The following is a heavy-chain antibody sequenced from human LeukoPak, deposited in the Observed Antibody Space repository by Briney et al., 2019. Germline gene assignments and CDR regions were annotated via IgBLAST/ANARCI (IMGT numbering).Heavy chain of an antibody. CDR3: ARVRYSSGGTAFDI. J-gene: IGHJ3*02. CDR2: IYYSGSS. V-gene: IGHV4-59*01. CDR1: GGSISSYY. Sequence: SETLSLTCTVSGGSISSYYWSWIRQPPGKGLEWIGYIYYSGSSNYNPSLKSRVTISVDTSKNQFSLKLSSVTAADTAVYYCARVRYSSGGTAFDIWGQGTMVTVSS. D-gene: IGHD6-19*01.